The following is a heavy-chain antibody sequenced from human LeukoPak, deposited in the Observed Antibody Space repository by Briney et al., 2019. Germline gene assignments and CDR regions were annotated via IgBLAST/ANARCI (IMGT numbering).Heavy chain of an antibody. CDR1: GGSVNNNY. V-gene: IGHV4-59*08. Sequence: SETLSLTCTVSGGSVNNNYWGWIRQPPGKGLEWVGYIYSSGSTTNNPSLESRLTISIDTSKNHFSLKLSSVTAADTAVYYCAKRAVTTAGDLWFDPWGQGTLVTVSS. CDR3: AKRAVTTAGDLWFDP. J-gene: IGHJ5*02. CDR2: IYSSGST. D-gene: IGHD2-21*01.